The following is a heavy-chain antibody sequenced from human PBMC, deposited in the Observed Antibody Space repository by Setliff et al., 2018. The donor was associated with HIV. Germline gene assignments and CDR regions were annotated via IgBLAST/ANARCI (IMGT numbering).Heavy chain of an antibody. Sequence: PSETLSLTCTVSGGSITSHYWRWIRQPPGKGLEWIGYMYNSGSTNYNPSLMSPVTISVDTSKTQFSLNLSSVTAADTAIYYCARIRGSTHYHSFYRDVWGKGTTVTVS. CDR1: GGSITSHY. D-gene: IGHD3-10*01. CDR3: ARIRGSTHYHSFYRDV. CDR2: MYNSGST. J-gene: IGHJ6*03. V-gene: IGHV4-59*11.